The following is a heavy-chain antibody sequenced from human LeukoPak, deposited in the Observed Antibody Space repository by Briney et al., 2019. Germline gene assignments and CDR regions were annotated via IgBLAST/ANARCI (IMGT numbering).Heavy chain of an antibody. Sequence: GASVKVSCKASGYTFTSYSISWVRQAPGQGLEWMGWISAYNGNTNYARKLQGRVTMTTDTSTSTAYMELRSLRSDDTAVYYCARDSPIAAAGTEPDYWGQGTLVTVSS. V-gene: IGHV1-18*01. J-gene: IGHJ4*02. D-gene: IGHD6-13*01. CDR1: GYTFTSYS. CDR2: ISAYNGNT. CDR3: ARDSPIAAAGTEPDY.